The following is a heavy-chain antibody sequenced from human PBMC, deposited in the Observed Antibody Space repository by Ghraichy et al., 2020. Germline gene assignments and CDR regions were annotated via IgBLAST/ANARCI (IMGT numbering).Heavy chain of an antibody. D-gene: IGHD3-10*01. CDR1: GGSFSGYY. CDR2: INHSGST. J-gene: IGHJ6*02. CDR3: ARLNGSSPVPAYYYYYGMDV. Sequence: SETLSLTCAVYGGSFSGYYWSWIRQPPGKGLEWIGEINHSGSTNYNPSLKSRVTISVDTSKNQFSLKLSSVTAADTAVYYCARLNGSSPVPAYYYYYGMDVWGQGTTVTVSS. V-gene: IGHV4-34*01.